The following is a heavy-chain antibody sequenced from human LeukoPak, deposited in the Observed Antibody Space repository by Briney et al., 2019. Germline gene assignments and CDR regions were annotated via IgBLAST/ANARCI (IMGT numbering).Heavy chain of an antibody. D-gene: IGHD5-12*01. CDR2: INHSGST. J-gene: IGHJ4*02. V-gene: IGHV4-39*07. Sequence: SETLSLTCIVSGGSISSGDYYWSWIRQPPGKGLEWIGEINHSGSTNYNPSLKSRVTISVDTSKNQFSLKLSSVTAADTAVYYCARAKWPFPGGAFDYWGQGTLVTVSS. CDR1: GGSISSGDYY. CDR3: ARAKWPFPGGAFDY.